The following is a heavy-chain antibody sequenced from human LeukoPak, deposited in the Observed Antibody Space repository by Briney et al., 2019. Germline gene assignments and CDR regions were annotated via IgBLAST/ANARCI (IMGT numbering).Heavy chain of an antibody. V-gene: IGHV1-24*01. J-gene: IGHJ4*02. CDR2: FDPEDGET. D-gene: IGHD1-26*01. Sequence: ASVKVSCKVSGYTLTELSMHWVRQAPGKGLEWMGGFDPEDGETIYAQKFQGRVTMTEDTSTDTAYMELSSLRSEDTAVYYCATGPGIVGATIHGYWGQGTLVTVSS. CDR1: GYTLTELS. CDR3: ATGPGIVGATIHGY.